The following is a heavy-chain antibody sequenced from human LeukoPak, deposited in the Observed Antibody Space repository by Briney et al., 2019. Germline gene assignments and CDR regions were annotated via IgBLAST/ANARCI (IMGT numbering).Heavy chain of an antibody. CDR3: AIFDFWSGYFDY. D-gene: IGHD3-3*01. CDR2: INPNSGGT. CDR1: GYTFIGYY. Sequence: ASVKVSCKASGYTFIGYYIHWVRQAPGQGLEWMGWINPNSGGTNYAQNFQGRVTMTRDTSINTAYMDLSRLRSEDTAVYYCAIFDFWSGYFDYWGQGTLVTVSS. J-gene: IGHJ4*02. V-gene: IGHV1-2*02.